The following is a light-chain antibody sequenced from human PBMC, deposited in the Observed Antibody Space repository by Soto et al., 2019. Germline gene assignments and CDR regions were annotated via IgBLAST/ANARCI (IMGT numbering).Light chain of an antibody. J-gene: IGKJ1*01. Sequence: ESVLTQSPVTLSLSPGERATLSCRASQSISSTYLAWYQQKPGQAPRLLIYGASNRATGIPDRFSGSGSGTDFTLTISRLEPEDFAVYYCQQYGSSSWTFGQGTKVDIK. CDR2: GAS. CDR1: QSISSTY. CDR3: QQYGSSSWT. V-gene: IGKV3-20*01.